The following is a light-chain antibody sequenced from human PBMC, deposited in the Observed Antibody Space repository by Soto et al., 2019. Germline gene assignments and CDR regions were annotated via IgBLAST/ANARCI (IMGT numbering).Light chain of an antibody. CDR2: GAS. V-gene: IGKV3-20*01. Sequence: EIVLTQSPGTLSLSPGEGASLSCRASQSVSSSYLAWYQQKSGQAPRLLIYGASSRATGIPDRFSGSGSGTDFTLTISRLEPEDFAVYYCQQYDSSPLTFGGGTKVEI. CDR3: QQYDSSPLT. CDR1: QSVSSSY. J-gene: IGKJ4*01.